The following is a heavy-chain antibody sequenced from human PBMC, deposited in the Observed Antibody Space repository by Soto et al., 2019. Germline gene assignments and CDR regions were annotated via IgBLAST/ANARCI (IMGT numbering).Heavy chain of an antibody. D-gene: IGHD3-22*01. Sequence: EVQLLESGGGLVQPGGSLRLSCAASGFTFSSYAMSWVRQAPGKGLEWVSAISGSGGSTYYADSVKGRFTISRDNSKNTLYLQMNSLRAEDTAVYYCAKGRYYYDSSGSALSYFDYWGQGTLVTVSS. CDR3: AKGRYYYDSSGSALSYFDY. CDR1: GFTFSSYA. CDR2: ISGSGGST. V-gene: IGHV3-23*01. J-gene: IGHJ4*02.